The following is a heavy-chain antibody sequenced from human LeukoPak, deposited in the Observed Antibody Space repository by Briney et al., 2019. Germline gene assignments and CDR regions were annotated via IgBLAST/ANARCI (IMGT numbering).Heavy chain of an antibody. CDR3: AKEFTSGSYFRVGAFDI. CDR2: ISGSGDST. Sequence: PGGSLRLSCGASRLTFSDYAMTWVRQAPGKGLEWVSGISGSGDSTYYADSVKGRFTISRDNSKSTVFLQMNSLRAEDTAIYYCAKEFTSGSYFRVGAFDIWGQGTMVTVSS. CDR1: RLTFSDYA. D-gene: IGHD1-26*01. V-gene: IGHV3-23*01. J-gene: IGHJ3*02.